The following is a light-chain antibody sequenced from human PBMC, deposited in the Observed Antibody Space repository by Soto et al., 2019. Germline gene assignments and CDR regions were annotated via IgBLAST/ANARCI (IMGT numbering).Light chain of an antibody. CDR2: EAS. CDR1: QSIDSW. V-gene: IGKV1-5*03. Sequence: DIQMTQSPSTLSASVGDRVTITCRASQSIDSWLAWYQQKPGKTPNLLIYEASSLESGVPSRFSGSGSGTEFTLTXSXLXXDDXXXXXXXXXXXYSAGTFGQGTKVEIK. J-gene: IGKJ1*01. CDR3: XXXXXYSAGT.